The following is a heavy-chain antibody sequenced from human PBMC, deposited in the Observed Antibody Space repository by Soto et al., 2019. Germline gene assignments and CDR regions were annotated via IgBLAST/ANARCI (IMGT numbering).Heavy chain of an antibody. V-gene: IGHV1-3*01. Sequence: GASVKVSCKASGYTFSSDAMHWVRQAPGQRLEWMGWINAGYGNTKSSQKFQDRVTISRDTSTTTAYMELRSLRSDDTAVYYCARVVPGAEAWFGPWGQGTLVTVSS. CDR1: GYTFSSDA. CDR2: INAGYGNT. CDR3: ARVVPGAEAWFGP. J-gene: IGHJ5*02. D-gene: IGHD2-2*01.